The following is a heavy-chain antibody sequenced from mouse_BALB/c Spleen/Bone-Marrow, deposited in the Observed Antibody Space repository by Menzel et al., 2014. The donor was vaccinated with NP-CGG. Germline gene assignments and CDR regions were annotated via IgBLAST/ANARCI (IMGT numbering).Heavy chain of an antibody. CDR3: AIEGYYDY. CDR1: GFTFSSFG. J-gene: IGHJ2*01. D-gene: IGHD2-3*01. V-gene: IGHV5-17*02. CDR2: ISSGSSTI. Sequence: EVQRVESGGGLVQPGGSRKLSCAASGFTFSSFGMHWVRQAPEKGLEWVAYISSGSSTIYYADTVKGRFTISRDNPKNTLFLQMTSLRSEDTAVYYCAIEGYYDYWGQGTTLTVSS.